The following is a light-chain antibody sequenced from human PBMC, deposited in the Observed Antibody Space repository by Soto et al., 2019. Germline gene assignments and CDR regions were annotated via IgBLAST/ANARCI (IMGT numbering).Light chain of an antibody. CDR3: QQAYNLPLT. CDR1: QSIISW. Sequence: DVQMTQSPSSVSASVGDRVTITCRASQSIISWLAWYQQKSGEAPKLLIYAASSLQSGVPSRFSGSGYGTDFNLTISSLQPEDFETYFCQQAYNLPLTFGGGT. CDR2: AAS. J-gene: IGKJ4*01. V-gene: IGKV1-12*01.